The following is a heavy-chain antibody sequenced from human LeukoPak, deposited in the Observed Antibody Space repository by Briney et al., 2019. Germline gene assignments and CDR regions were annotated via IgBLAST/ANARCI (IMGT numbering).Heavy chain of an antibody. D-gene: IGHD1-26*01. CDR1: GGSISGHY. J-gene: IGHJ5*02. V-gene: IGHV4-4*07. Sequence: PSETLSLTCTVSGGSISGHYWSWIRQPAGKGLEWIGRMYPSGSTYHNPSLKSRVTMSVDTSKNQFSLELNSVTAADTAVYYCARDWDTFDPWGQGTLVTVSS. CDR3: ARDWDTFDP. CDR2: MYPSGST.